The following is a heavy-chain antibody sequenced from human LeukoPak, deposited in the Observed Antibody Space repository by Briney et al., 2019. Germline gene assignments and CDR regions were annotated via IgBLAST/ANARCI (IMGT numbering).Heavy chain of an antibody. J-gene: IGHJ2*01. CDR1: GGSFSGYY. Sequence: SETLSLTCAVYGGSFSGYYWSWIRQPPGKGLEWVGEINHSGSNNYNPPLKSRVPITVDTSKIQFSRKLSAETAADTAVYYCARGMTHEYFDLWGRGTLVTVSS. CDR2: INHSGSN. V-gene: IGHV4-34*01. CDR3: ARGMTHEYFDL.